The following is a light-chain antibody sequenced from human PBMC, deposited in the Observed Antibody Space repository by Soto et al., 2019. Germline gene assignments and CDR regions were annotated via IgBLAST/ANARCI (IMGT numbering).Light chain of an antibody. CDR1: SSDVGAYDY. CDR2: DVT. V-gene: IGLV2-14*03. CDR3: SSFTSTFTLV. Sequence: QSALTQPASVSGSPGQSITISCTGTSSDVGAYDYVSWYQQHPGKAPKLLIYDVTTRPSGVSNRFSGSTSGNTASLTISGLETDDEAEYYCSSFTSTFTLVFGTGTKVTVL. J-gene: IGLJ1*01.